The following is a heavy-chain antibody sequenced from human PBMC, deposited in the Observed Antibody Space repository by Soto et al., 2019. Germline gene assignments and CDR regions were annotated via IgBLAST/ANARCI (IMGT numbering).Heavy chain of an antibody. V-gene: IGHV4-59*01. D-gene: IGHD3-10*01. J-gene: IGHJ4*02. Sequence: PSETLSLICTVSGGSINDYYWGWIRQSPGKGLEWIGYVYNSGITNYNPSLRSRVTISVDTSKTQFSLRLSSVTAADTAVYFCARGSSFTYYFDYWGQGTLVTVSS. CDR3: ARGSSFTYYFDY. CDR2: VYNSGIT. CDR1: GGSINDYY.